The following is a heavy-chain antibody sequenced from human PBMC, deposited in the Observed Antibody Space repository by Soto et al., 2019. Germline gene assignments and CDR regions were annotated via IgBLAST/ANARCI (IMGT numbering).Heavy chain of an antibody. CDR1: GYTFISHC. D-gene: IGHD2-15*01. J-gene: IGHJ6*02. CDR2: ISGKNGKT. V-gene: IGHV1-18*04. Sequence: QVQLVQSGVELKKHGASVKVSCKASGYTFISHCISWVRQAPGQGLEWMGWISGKNGKTNYAQKHQGGVPLTTDTSTSTAYIELRSLRCDDAAVYYCARVSSSIVVVPDYGMDVWGHGTTVTVSS. CDR3: ARVSSSIVVVPDYGMDV.